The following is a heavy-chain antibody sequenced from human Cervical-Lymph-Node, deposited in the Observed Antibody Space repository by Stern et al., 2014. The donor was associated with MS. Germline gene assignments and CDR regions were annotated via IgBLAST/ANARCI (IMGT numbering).Heavy chain of an antibody. D-gene: IGHD2-8*02. Sequence: QITLKESGPALVKPTQTLTLTCTFSGFSLTTSAMCVSWIRQPPGKALEWLALIDWDDDKYYNTSLKTRLTISKDTSKNQVLLTLPSLDPVDTATYYCARCRGDSRHWYYFDYWGQGTLVTVSS. J-gene: IGHJ4*02. CDR3: ARCRGDSRHWYYFDY. CDR1: GFSLTTSAMC. V-gene: IGHV2-70*01. CDR2: IDWDDDK.